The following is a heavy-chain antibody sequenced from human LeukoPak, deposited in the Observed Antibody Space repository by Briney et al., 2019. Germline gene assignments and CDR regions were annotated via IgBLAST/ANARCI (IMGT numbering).Heavy chain of an antibody. D-gene: IGHD5-18*01. J-gene: IGHJ6*02. CDR2: ISGYNGNV. CDR3: ARDRLYSYGYYGMDV. Sequence: ASVKVSCKASGYTFSSYGISWVRQAPGQGLEWMGWISGYNGNVNYAQNLQGRVTMTTDTFTSTAYMELRSLRSDDTAVYYCARDRLYSYGYYGMDVWGQGTTVTVSS. V-gene: IGHV1-18*01. CDR1: GYTFSSYG.